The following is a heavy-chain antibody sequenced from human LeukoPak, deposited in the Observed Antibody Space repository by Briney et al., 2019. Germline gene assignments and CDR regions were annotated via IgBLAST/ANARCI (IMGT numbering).Heavy chain of an antibody. CDR2: ISYDGGNT. D-gene: IGHD3-10*01. CDR1: GLTFSSYA. J-gene: IGHJ4*02. Sequence: PGGSLRLSCAASGLTFSSYAMHWVRQAPGKGLEWVAVISYDGGNTYYADSVKGRFTISRDNSKNTLYLQLNSLRAEDTAVYYCARDSTYYYGSGSSGPHYFDYWGQGTLVTVSS. V-gene: IGHV3-30*01. CDR3: ARDSTYYYGSGSSGPHYFDY.